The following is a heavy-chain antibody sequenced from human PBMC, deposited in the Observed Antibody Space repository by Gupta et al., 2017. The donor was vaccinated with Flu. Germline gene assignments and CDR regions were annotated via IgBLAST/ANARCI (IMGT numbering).Heavy chain of an antibody. CDR2: IYTSGRT. J-gene: IGHJ4*01. CDR1: GGSISSGSYY. Sequence: QVQLQESGPGLVKPSQTLSLTCTVSGGSISSGSYYWSWIRQPAGKGLEWIGRIYTSGRTNYNPALKSRVTISVDTSKNQFSLKLRSVTAEDTAVYYCARVDYSSRWYYFDYGCHGTLVTVSS. V-gene: IGHV4-61*02. CDR3: ARVDYSSRWYYFDY. D-gene: IGHD6-13*01.